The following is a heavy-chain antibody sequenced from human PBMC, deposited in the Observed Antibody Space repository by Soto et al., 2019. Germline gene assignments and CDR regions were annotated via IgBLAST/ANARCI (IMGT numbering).Heavy chain of an antibody. J-gene: IGHJ5*01. Sequence: PSETLSLTCAVYGGSFSGYYWSWIRQPPGKGLEWIGEINHSGSTNCNPSLKSRVTISVDTSKNQFSLKLSSVTAADTAVYYCARGFYIGGATGWYDSWGQGSLVTGSS. CDR3: ARGFYIGGATGWYDS. D-gene: IGHD1-26*01. V-gene: IGHV4-34*01. CDR2: INHSGST. CDR1: GGSFSGYY.